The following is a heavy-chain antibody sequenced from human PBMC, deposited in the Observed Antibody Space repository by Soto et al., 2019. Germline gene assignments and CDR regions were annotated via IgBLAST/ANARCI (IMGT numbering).Heavy chain of an antibody. CDR1: GGSISSGGYS. CDR3: ARAPSP. J-gene: IGHJ5*02. Sequence: QLQLQESGSGLVKPSQTLSLTCAVSGGSISSGGYSWSWIRQPPGKGLEWIGYIYHSWSTYYNPSLNSRLIRSVDRCKNQFSLKLGSVPAADTALYYCARAPSPGGQGTLVTFSS. CDR2: IYHSWST. V-gene: IGHV4-30-2*01.